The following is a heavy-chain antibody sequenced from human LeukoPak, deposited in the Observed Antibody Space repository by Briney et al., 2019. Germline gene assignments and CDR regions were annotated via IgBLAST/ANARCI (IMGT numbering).Heavy chain of an antibody. Sequence: PSETLSLTCTVSGGSISSSSYYWGWIRQPPGKGLEWIGSIYYSGSTYYKPSLKSRVTISVDTSKNQFSLKLSSVTAADTAVYYCARPYYYGSGSLTEKEDTADYWGQGTLVTVSS. CDR1: GGSISSSSYY. CDR3: ARPYYYGSGSLTEKEDTADY. V-gene: IGHV4-39*01. J-gene: IGHJ4*02. D-gene: IGHD3-10*01. CDR2: IYYSGST.